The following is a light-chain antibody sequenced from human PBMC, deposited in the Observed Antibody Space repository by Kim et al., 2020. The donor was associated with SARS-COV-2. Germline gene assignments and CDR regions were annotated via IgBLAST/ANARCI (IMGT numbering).Light chain of an antibody. V-gene: IGLV1-40*01. CDR1: SSNIGAGYD. Sequence: WVTISCTGSSSNIGAGYDVHWYQQLPGTAPKLLIYGNSNRPSGVPDRFSGSKSGTSASLAITGLQAEDEADYYCQSYDSSLSGSVFGGGTKLTVL. CDR2: GNS. CDR3: QSYDSSLSGSV. J-gene: IGLJ3*02.